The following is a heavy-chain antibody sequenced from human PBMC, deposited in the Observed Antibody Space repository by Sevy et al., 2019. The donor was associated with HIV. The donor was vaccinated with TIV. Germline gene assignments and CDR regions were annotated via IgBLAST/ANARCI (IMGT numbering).Heavy chain of an antibody. CDR3: ARVASILNDGDAFDI. CDR2: ISYDGSNK. V-gene: IGHV3-30-3*01. D-gene: IGHD1-1*01. Sequence: GGSLRLSCAASGFTFSSYAMHWVRQAPGKGLEWVAVISYDGSNKYYADSVKGRFTISRDNSKNTLYLQMNRLRAEDTAVYYCARVASILNDGDAFDIWGQGTMVTVS. J-gene: IGHJ3*02. CDR1: GFTFSSYA.